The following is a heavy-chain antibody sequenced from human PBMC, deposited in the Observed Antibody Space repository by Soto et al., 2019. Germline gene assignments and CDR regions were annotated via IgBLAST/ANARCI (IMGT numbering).Heavy chain of an antibody. CDR2: IYDSGSP. Sequence: QLQLQESGPGLVSPSQTLSLTCTVSGGSISSDGDYYRWSWIRQHPGKGLAGIGYIYDSGSPYYHPSLASRVTVSVDTSKNQFSLKLSSLTAADTAVYYCARVRENYFDSWGQGILVTVSS. V-gene: IGHV4-31*03. CDR1: GGSISSDGDYYR. CDR3: ARVRENYFDS. J-gene: IGHJ4*02.